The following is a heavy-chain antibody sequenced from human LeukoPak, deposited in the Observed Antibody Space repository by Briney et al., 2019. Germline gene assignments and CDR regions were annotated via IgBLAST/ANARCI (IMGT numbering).Heavy chain of an antibody. J-gene: IGHJ3*02. D-gene: IGHD3-16*02. V-gene: IGHV4-39*01. Sequence: SETLSLTCTVSGGSISSSSYYWGWIRQPPGKGLEWIGSIYYSGSTYYNPSLKSRVTISVDTSKNQFSLKLSSVTASDTAVYYCASIEAMAEDAFDIWGQGTMVTVSS. CDR2: IYYSGST. CDR1: GGSISSSSYY. CDR3: ASIEAMAEDAFDI.